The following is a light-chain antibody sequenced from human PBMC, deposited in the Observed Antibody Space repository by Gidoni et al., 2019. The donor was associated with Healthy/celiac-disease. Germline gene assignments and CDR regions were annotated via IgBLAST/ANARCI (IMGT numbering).Light chain of an antibody. CDR3: QQRSNWPPT. J-gene: IGKJ2*01. CDR2: DAS. CDR1: QSVSSY. V-gene: IGKV3-11*01. Sequence: PGERATLSCRASQSVSSYLAWYQQKPGQAPRLLIYDASNRATGIPARFSGSESGTDFTLTISSLEPEDFAVYYCQQRSNWPPTFGQGTKLEIK.